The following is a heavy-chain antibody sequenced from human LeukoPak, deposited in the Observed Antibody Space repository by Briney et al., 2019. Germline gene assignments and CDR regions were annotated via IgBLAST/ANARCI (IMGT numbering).Heavy chain of an antibody. D-gene: IGHD4-11*01. CDR2: INPNSGGT. CDR1: GYTFTSYY. Sequence: ASVKVSCKASGYTFTSYYIHWVRQPPGQGLEWMGWINPNSGGTNYAQKFQGRVTMTRDTSISTAYMELSRLRSDDTAAYYCATRDTVTFAYWGQGTLVTVSS. J-gene: IGHJ4*02. CDR3: ATRDTVTFAY. V-gene: IGHV1-2*02.